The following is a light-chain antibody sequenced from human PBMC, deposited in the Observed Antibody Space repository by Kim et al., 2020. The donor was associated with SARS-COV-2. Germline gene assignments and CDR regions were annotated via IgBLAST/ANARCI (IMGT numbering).Light chain of an antibody. Sequence: AAVGARVIITCRASRTNNKWLAWYQQKPGNAPNVLIYKASSLQSGVPSRFRGSGAGTEFTLTISRLQPEDSATYYCQQYNSYPWTIGQGTKVDIK. J-gene: IGKJ1*01. V-gene: IGKV1-5*03. CDR2: KAS. CDR1: RTNNKW. CDR3: QQYNSYPWT.